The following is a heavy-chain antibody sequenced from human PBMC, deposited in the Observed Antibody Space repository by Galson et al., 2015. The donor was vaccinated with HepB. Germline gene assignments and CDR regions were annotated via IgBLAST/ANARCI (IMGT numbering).Heavy chain of an antibody. CDR3: TPIDYDIAG. D-gene: IGHD3-16*01. Sequence: SLRLSCAASGFTFSNYWMHWVRQAPGKGLVWVSRINSDGSSTNYADSVKGRFTISRDNAKNTLYLQMNSLRAEDTAVYYCTPIDYDIAGWGQGTLVTVSS. V-gene: IGHV3-74*01. CDR2: INSDGSST. J-gene: IGHJ4*02. CDR1: GFTFSNYW.